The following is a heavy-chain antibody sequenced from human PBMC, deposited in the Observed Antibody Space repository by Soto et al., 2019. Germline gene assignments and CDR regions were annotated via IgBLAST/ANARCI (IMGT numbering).Heavy chain of an antibody. CDR3: ARVVRSGNYYDNWLDP. J-gene: IGHJ5*02. Sequence: PSETLSLTCTVSGGSISSGGYYWSWVRQHPGKGLEWIGYIYYSGSTYHNPSLKSRVTISVDTSKNQFSLKLSSVTAADTAVYYCARVVRSGNYYDNWLDPWGQGTLVTVSS. CDR1: GGSISSGGYY. D-gene: IGHD1-26*01. V-gene: IGHV4-31*03. CDR2: IYYSGST.